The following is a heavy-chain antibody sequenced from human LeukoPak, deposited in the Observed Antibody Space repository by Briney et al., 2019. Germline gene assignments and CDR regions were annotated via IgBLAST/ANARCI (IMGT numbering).Heavy chain of an antibody. D-gene: IGHD1-26*01. V-gene: IGHV1-18*01. CDR3: ARLIPQKWELPGKWFDP. CDR2: VSAYNGHT. CDR1: GYTFTSYD. J-gene: IGHJ5*02. Sequence: ASVKVSCKASGYTFTSYDINWVRQATGQRLEWMGWVSAYNGHTNYAQKFQGRVTMTTDTSTSTASMELRSLRSDDTAVYYCARLIPQKWELPGKWFDPWGQGTLVTVSS.